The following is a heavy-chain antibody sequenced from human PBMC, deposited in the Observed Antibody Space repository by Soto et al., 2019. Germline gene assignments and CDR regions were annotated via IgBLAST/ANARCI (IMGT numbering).Heavy chain of an antibody. V-gene: IGHV4-39*01. CDR1: GGSISGSSYY. D-gene: IGHD6-19*01. CDR2: IYYSGST. Sequence: SETLSLTCTVSGGSISGSSYYWGWIRQPPGKGLEWIGSIYYSGSTYYNLSLKSRVTTSVDTSKNQFSLKLSPVNAADTAVYYCARRRAVAGYYYYCRDVWGQGTTGTVSS. J-gene: IGHJ6*02. CDR3: ARRRAVAGYYYYCRDV.